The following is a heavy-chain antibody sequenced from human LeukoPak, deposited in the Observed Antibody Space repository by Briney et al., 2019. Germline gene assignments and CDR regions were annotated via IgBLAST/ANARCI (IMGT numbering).Heavy chain of an antibody. CDR3: ARNGYYSVDY. CDR2: VSYIGST. Sequence: SETLSLTCTVSGGSISSYYWSWIRQPPGRGLEWIGYVSYIGSTIYNPSLKSRVTISVDTSKNQFSLKLSSVTAADTAVYYCARNGYYSVDYWGQGTLVTVSS. D-gene: IGHD4-17*01. J-gene: IGHJ4*02. CDR1: GGSISSYY. V-gene: IGHV4-59*08.